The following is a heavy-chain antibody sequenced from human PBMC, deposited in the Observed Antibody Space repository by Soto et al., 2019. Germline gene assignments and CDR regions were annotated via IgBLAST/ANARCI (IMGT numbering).Heavy chain of an antibody. CDR2: INSDGSST. V-gene: IGHV3-74*01. D-gene: IGHD2-21*01. CDR3: ARPHLIASYYGMDV. CDR1: GFTFSSYW. Sequence: EEQLVESGGGLVQPGGSLRLSCAASGFTFSSYWMHWVRQAPGKGLVWVSRINSDGSSTNYADSVKGRFTISRDNAKNTLYLQMNSLRGENTGVYYCARPHLIASYYGMDVWGSGTTVTVSS. J-gene: IGHJ6*04.